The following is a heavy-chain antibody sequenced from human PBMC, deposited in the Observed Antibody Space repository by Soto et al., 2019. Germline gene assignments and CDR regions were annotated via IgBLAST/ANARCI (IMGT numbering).Heavy chain of an antibody. D-gene: IGHD3-3*01. CDR3: AVGYYDFWSGNYYYYGMDV. CDR2: INPNSGGT. CDR1: GYTFTGYY. V-gene: IGHV1-2*02. J-gene: IGHJ6*02. Sequence: ASVKVSCKASGYTFTGYYMHWVRQAPGQGLEWMGWINPNSGGTNYAQKFQGRVTMTRDTSISTAYMELSRLRSDDTAVYYCAVGYYDFWSGNYYYYGMDVWGQGTTVTVSS.